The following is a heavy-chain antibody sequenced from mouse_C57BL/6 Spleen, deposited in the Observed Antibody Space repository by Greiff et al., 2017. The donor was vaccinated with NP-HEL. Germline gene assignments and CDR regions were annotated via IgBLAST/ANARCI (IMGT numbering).Heavy chain of an antibody. D-gene: IGHD1-1*01. J-gene: IGHJ4*01. V-gene: IGHV5-6*01. CDR2: ISSGGSYT. CDR3: ACYYGSSYAMDY. CDR1: GFNFSSYG. Sequence: EVLLVESGGDLVKPGGSLKFSCAASGFNFSSYGMSWVRQTPDKRLEWVATISSGGSYTYYPDRVKGRSTISADKAKNTLYLQISRLKSEDTAMYYCACYYGSSYAMDYWGQGTSVTVSS.